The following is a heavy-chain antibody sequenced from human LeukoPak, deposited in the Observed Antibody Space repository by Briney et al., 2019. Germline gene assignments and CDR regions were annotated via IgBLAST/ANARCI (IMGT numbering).Heavy chain of an antibody. D-gene: IGHD3-22*01. V-gene: IGHV3-33*06. CDR2: IWYDESNK. Sequence: GGPLRLSCAASGFTFSSYGMHWVRQAPGKGLEWVAVIWYDESNKYYADFVKGRFTISRDNSKNTLYLQMNSLRAEDTAVFYCAKDLLDDSPGGFDYWGQGTLVTVSS. CDR3: AKDLLDDSPGGFDY. J-gene: IGHJ4*02. CDR1: GFTFSSYG.